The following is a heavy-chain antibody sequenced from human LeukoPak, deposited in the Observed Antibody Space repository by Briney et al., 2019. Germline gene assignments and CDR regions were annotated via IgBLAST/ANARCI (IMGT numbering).Heavy chain of an antibody. Sequence: HGESLKISCKGSGYSFTSYWIGWVRQMPGKGLEWMGTIYPGDSDTRYSPSFQGQVTISADKSISTAYLQWSSLKASDTAMYYCARQGDCSSTSCYNRDNWFDPWGQGTLVTVSS. CDR1: GYSFTSYW. V-gene: IGHV5-51*01. CDR3: ARQGDCSSTSCYNRDNWFDP. CDR2: IYPGDSDT. D-gene: IGHD2-2*01. J-gene: IGHJ5*02.